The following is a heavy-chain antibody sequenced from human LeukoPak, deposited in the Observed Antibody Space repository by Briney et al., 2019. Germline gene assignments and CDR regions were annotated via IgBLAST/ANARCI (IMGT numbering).Heavy chain of an antibody. D-gene: IGHD3-10*01. CDR3: ARVYGLGPLWFGANYYYMDV. CDR1: GGSISSDY. J-gene: IGHJ6*03. V-gene: IGHV4-38-2*02. CDR2: IYHSGST. Sequence: SETLSLTCTVSGGSISSDYWSWIRQPPGKGLEWIGSIYHSGSTYYNPSLKSRVTISVDTSKNQFSLKLSSVTAADTAVYYCARVYGLGPLWFGANYYYMDVWGKGTTVTVSS.